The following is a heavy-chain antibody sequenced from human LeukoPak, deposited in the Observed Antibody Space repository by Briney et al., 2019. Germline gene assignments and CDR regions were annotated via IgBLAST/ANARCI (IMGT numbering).Heavy chain of an antibody. Sequence: PSETLSLTCTVSGGSISSSNYYWGWIRQPPGKGLEGIGSIYYSGSTYYNPSLKRRVTISVDTSKNQFSLKLSSVTAADTAVYYCASSGWYLSSFNWGQGTLVTVSS. D-gene: IGHD6-19*01. J-gene: IGHJ4*02. CDR1: GGSISSSNYY. CDR2: IYYSGST. CDR3: ASSGWYLSSFN. V-gene: IGHV4-39*01.